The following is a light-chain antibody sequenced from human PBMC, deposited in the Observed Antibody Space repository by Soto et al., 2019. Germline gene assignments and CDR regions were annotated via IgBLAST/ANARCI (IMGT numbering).Light chain of an antibody. Sequence: QSALTQPASVSGSPGQSITISCTGTSSDVGSYNLVSWYQQHPGKAPKLMIYEVSKRPSGVSNRFSGSKSGNTASLTISGLHAEDEADYYCCSYAGSSTHVVFGGGTQLTVL. CDR1: SSDVGSYNL. V-gene: IGLV2-23*02. CDR3: CSYAGSSTHVV. CDR2: EVS. J-gene: IGLJ2*01.